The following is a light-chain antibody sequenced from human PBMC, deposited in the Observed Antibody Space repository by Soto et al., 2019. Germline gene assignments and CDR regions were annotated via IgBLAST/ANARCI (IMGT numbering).Light chain of an antibody. CDR1: SSHVGGYNY. Sequence: QSALTQPASVSGSPGQSITISCTGTSSHVGGYNYVSWYQQYPGKAPKLMIYDVSNRPSGVSNRFSGSKSGNTASLTISGLQAEDEADYYCTSYTTSSTLVFGTGTKLTVL. CDR2: DVS. CDR3: TSYTTSSTLV. J-gene: IGLJ1*01. V-gene: IGLV2-14*01.